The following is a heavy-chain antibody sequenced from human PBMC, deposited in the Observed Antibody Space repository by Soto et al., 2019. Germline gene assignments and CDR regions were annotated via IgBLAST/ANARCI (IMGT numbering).Heavy chain of an antibody. CDR1: GFTFSSYA. V-gene: IGHV3-23*01. D-gene: IGHD6-19*01. CDR3: AKDLRQWLVRYEAFDY. CDR2: ISGSGGST. Sequence: PGGSLRLSCAASGFTFSSYAMSWVRQAPGKGLEWVSAISGSGGSTYYADSVKGRFTISRDNSKNTLYLQMNSLRAEDTAVYYCAKDLRQWLVRYEAFDYWGQGTLVTVSS. J-gene: IGHJ4*02.